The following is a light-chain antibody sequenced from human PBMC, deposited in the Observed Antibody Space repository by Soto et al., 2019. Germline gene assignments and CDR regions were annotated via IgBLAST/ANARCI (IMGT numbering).Light chain of an antibody. CDR3: QLYYGTPYT. CDR2: WAS. CDR1: QSVLYSSNNKNY. Sequence: DIVMTQSPDSLAVSMGVRATINCKSSQSVLYSSNNKNYLAWYQQKPRQPPKLLIYWASTRESGVPDRFSGSGSGTDFTLTISSLQAEDVAVYYCQLYYGTPYTFGQGTKLEIK. J-gene: IGKJ2*01. V-gene: IGKV4-1*01.